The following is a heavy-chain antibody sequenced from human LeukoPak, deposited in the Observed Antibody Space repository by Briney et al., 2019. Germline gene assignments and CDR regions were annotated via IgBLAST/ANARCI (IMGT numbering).Heavy chain of an antibody. J-gene: IGHJ4*02. CDR1: GFTFRSYE. Sequence: PGGSLRLSXAASGFTFRSYEMNWVRQAPGKGLEWVSYISSSGSTIYYADSVKGRFTISRDNAKNSLYLQMNSLRAEDTAVYYCARGRQQLYDYWGQGTLVTVSS. D-gene: IGHD6-13*01. V-gene: IGHV3-48*03. CDR3: ARGRQQLYDY. CDR2: ISSSGSTI.